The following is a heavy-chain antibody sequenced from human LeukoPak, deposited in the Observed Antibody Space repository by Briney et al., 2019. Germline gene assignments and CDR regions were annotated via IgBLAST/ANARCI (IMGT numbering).Heavy chain of an antibody. CDR3: ARNLIPEQLVLNF. Sequence: SETLSLTCTVSGVSISNYYWNWIRQPPGKGLEWIGYIYYTGSTNYNPSLKSRVTMSVDTSKNQFSLNLKSVTPEDTAVYYCARNLIPEQLVLNFWGQGTLVTVSS. J-gene: IGHJ4*02. D-gene: IGHD6-13*01. V-gene: IGHV4-59*01. CDR2: IYYTGST. CDR1: GVSISNYY.